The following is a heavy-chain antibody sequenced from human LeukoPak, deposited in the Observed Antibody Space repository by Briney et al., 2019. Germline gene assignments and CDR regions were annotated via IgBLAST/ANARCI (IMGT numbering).Heavy chain of an antibody. V-gene: IGHV3-23*01. CDR1: GFTSSSYA. D-gene: IGHD6-19*01. J-gene: IGHJ3*02. CDR2: ISGSGGST. CDR3: AKVRRSSGWYRGAFDI. Sequence: PGGSLRLSCAASGFTSSSYAMSWVRQAPGKGLEWVSAISGSGGSTYYAYSVKGRFTISRDNSKNTLYLQMYSLRAEDTAVYYCAKVRRSSGWYRGAFDIWGQGTMVTVSS.